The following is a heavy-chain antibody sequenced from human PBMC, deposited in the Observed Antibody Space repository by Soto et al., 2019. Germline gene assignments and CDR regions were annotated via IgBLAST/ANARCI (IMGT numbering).Heavy chain of an antibody. D-gene: IGHD1-7*01. CDR1: GGTFSSYA. CDR2: IIPIFGTA. CDR3: ARGESGQGINGTTHYYGMDV. V-gene: IGHV1-69*06. J-gene: IGHJ6*02. Sequence: QVQLVQSGAEVKKPGSAVKVSCQASGGTFSSYAISWVRQAPGQGLEWMGGIIPIFGTANYAQKFQGRVTITEDKDTSTAYMELSSLRSENTAVYYCARGESGQGINGTTHYYGMDVWGQGTTVTVAS.